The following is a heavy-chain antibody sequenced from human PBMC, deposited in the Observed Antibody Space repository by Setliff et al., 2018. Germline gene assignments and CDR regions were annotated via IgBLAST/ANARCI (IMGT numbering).Heavy chain of an antibody. CDR2: IIPILGIA. Sequence: SVKVSCKASGYTFTSYYMHWVRQAPGQGLEWMGGIIPILGIANYAQKFQGRVTITADKSTSTAYMELSSLRSEDTAVYYCARDPTTVTTRWYFDLWGRGTQVTVSS. D-gene: IGHD4-17*01. J-gene: IGHJ2*01. V-gene: IGHV1-69*10. CDR3: ARDPTTVTTRWYFDL. CDR1: GYTFTSYY.